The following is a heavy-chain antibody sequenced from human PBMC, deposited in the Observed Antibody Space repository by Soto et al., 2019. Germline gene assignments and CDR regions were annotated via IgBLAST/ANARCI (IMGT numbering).Heavy chain of an antibody. Sequence: GGSLRLSCAASGFTFSNYAMSWVRQGPGKGLVWVSRISPDGSSTNYADSVRGRFTISRDNAKNTLYMQMNSLRAEDTAVYYCARDRGGPPQRYYYGMDVWGQGTTVTVSS. V-gene: IGHV3-74*01. CDR1: GFTFSNYA. CDR2: ISPDGSST. J-gene: IGHJ6*02. D-gene: IGHD2-15*01. CDR3: ARDRGGPPQRYYYGMDV.